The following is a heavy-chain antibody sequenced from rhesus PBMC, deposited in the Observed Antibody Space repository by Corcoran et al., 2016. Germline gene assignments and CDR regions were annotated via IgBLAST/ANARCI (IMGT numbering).Heavy chain of an antibody. CDR1: GGSISDSYR. Sequence: QVQLQESGPGVVKPSETLSLTCAVSGGSISDSYRWSWIRQSPGKGLEWIGYIYGSSTSTNYNPSLKSRVTISKDTSKNQFSLKLSSVTAADTAVYYCARIYSSGPDYWGQGVLVTVSS. CDR3: ARIYSSGPDY. V-gene: IGHV4S10*01. CDR2: IYGSSTST. D-gene: IGHD6-31*01. J-gene: IGHJ4*01.